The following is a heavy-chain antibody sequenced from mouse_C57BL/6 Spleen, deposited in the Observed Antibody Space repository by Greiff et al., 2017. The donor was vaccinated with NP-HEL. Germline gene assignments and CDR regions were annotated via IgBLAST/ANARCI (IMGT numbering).Heavy chain of an antibody. D-gene: IGHD1-1*01. V-gene: IGHV1-64*01. J-gene: IGHJ2*01. CDR1: GYTFTSYW. CDR3: ARFSYGSSPLDY. Sequence: QVQLQQPGAELVKPGASVKLSCKASGYTFTSYWMHWVKQRPGQGLEWIGMIHPNSGSTNYNEKFTSKATLTVDKSSSTAYMQLSSLTSEDSAVYYCARFSYGSSPLDYWGQGTTLTVSS. CDR2: IHPNSGST.